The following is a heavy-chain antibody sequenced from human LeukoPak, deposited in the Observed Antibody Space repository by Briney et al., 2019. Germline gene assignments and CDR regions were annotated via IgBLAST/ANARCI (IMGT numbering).Heavy chain of an antibody. J-gene: IGHJ6*02. V-gene: IGHV4-61*08. CDR3: ARDQSDRATNYGLDV. CDR2: VSYSGTS. D-gene: IGHD5-18*01. CDR1: GFSVSGGGYY. Sequence: SETLSLTCSVSGFSVSGGGYYGTWIRQPPGKGLEWIGFVSYSGTSEYNPSLKSRVTISVDTSKNEFSLTLTSVTAADTAVYYCARDQSDRATNYGLDVWGQGTTVTVSS.